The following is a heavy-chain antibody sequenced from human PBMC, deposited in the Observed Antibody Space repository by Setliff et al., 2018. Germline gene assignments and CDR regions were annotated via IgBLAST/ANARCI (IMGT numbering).Heavy chain of an antibody. J-gene: IGHJ4*02. D-gene: IGHD5-18*01. CDR3: SRHGNVDTFDY. CDR1: GYTFTNYW. CDR2: VYPGDSDT. Sequence: GESLKISCRASGYTFTNYWIGWVRQMPGKGLEWMGIVYPGDSDTRYSPSFRGQVTFSADKPISTVYLQWSSLKASDTAIYYCSRHGNVDTFDYWGQGTLVTVSS. V-gene: IGHV5-51*01.